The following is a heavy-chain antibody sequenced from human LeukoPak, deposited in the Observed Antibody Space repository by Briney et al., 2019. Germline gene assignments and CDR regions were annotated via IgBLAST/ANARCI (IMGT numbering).Heavy chain of an antibody. CDR2: MNPNSGNT. Sequence: ASVKVSCKASGYTFTSYDINWVRQATGQGLEWMGWMNPNSGNTGYAQKFQGRVTMTRNTSISTAYMEQTSLRSEDTAVYYCATGHDGSGSYSPWGQGTLVTVSS. CDR3: ATGHDGSGSYSP. D-gene: IGHD3-10*01. CDR1: GYTFTSYD. J-gene: IGHJ5*02. V-gene: IGHV1-8*01.